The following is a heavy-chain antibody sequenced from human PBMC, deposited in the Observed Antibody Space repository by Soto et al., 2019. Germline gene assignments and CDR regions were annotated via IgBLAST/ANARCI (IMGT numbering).Heavy chain of an antibody. D-gene: IGHD3-3*01. CDR2: IIPILGIA. V-gene: IGHV1-69*04. CDR1: GGTFSSYT. Sequence: SVKVSCKASGGTFSSYTISWVRQAPGQGLEWMGRIIPILGIANYAQKFQGIVTITADKSTSTAYMELSSLRSEDTAVYYCARDLTIFGVVINYYFDYWGQGTLVTVSS. J-gene: IGHJ4*02. CDR3: ARDLTIFGVVINYYFDY.